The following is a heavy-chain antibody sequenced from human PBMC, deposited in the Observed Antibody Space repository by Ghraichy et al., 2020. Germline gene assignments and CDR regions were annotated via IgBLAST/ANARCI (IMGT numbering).Heavy chain of an antibody. J-gene: IGHJ5*02. CDR3: ARTYYYGSGSSNWFDP. CDR1: GGSISSGGYY. D-gene: IGHD3-10*01. V-gene: IGHV4-31*03. CDR2: IYYSGST. Sequence: SETLSLTCTVSGGSISSGGYYWSWIRQHPGKGLEWIGYIYYSGSTYYNPSLKSRVTISVDKSKNQFSLKLSSVTAADTAIYYCARTYYYGSGSSNWFDPWGQGTLVSVSS.